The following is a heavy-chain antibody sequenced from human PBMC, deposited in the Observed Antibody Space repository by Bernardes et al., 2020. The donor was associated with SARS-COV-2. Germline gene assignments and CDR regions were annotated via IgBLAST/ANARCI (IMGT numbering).Heavy chain of an antibody. V-gene: IGHV4-59*01. D-gene: IGHD6-19*01. Sequence: SETLSLTCTVSGGSISRYYWSWIRQPPGKGLEWIGYVYYSGSTNYNPSLKSRVTVSVDTSKNQFSLDLSSVTAADTTVYYCARGSGSSGSSSYYGMDVWGHATTV. CDR1: GGSISRYY. J-gene: IGHJ6*02. CDR3: ARGSGSSGSSSYYGMDV. CDR2: VYYSGST.